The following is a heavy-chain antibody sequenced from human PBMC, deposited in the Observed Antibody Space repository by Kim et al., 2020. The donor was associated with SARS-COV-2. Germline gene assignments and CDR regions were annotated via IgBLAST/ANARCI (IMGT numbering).Heavy chain of an antibody. J-gene: IGHJ4*02. V-gene: IGHV1-46*01. Sequence: STSYAQKFQGRVPMTRDTSTSTVDMELGSLGSEDTAVYYCARVGATPFDYWGQGTLVTVSS. D-gene: IGHD1-26*01. CDR2: ST. CDR3: ARVGATPFDY.